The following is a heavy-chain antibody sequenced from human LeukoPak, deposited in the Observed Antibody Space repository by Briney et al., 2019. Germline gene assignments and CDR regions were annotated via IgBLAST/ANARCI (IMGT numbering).Heavy chain of an antibody. CDR3: AREDRGDYSY. V-gene: IGHV3-64*02. Sequence: GGSLRLSCAAPGFTFSSYSMHWVRQAPGNGLKPLSAISPDASRTYYADSVRGRFTISRDNSKNTLYLQMGSLRPEDMAVYYCAREDRGDYSYWGQGTLVTVSS. CDR1: GFTFSSYS. CDR2: ISPDASRT. D-gene: IGHD3-22*01. J-gene: IGHJ4*02.